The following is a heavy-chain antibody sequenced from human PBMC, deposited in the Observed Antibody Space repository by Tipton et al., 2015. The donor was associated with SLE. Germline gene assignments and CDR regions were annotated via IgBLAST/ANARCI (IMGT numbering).Heavy chain of an antibody. CDR1: GASISSRIW. J-gene: IGHJ4*02. Sequence: TLSLTCTVSGASISSRIWWNWVRQPPGKGLEYIGYVSYSGVTNSNPSLQSRVTMSIDASKKQVSLRLSSVTAADTAVYYCASSPGVTLFRVVTYFDLWGQGILVTVSS. D-gene: IGHD3-3*01. CDR3: ASSPGVTLFRVVTYFDL. CDR2: VSYSGVT. V-gene: IGHV4-4*02.